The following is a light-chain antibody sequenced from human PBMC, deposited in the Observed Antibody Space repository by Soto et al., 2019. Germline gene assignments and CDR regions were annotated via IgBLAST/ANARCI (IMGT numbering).Light chain of an antibody. V-gene: IGLV1-44*01. Sequence: QSVLTQPPSASGTPGQRVTISCSGSSSNIGSNTVNWYQQLPGTAPKLLIHSNNQRPSGVPDRFSGSKSGTSASLAISGLQSEDEADYYCAACDDSLNGLVVFGGGTKLTVL. CDR2: SNN. CDR1: SSNIGSNT. CDR3: AACDDSLNGLVV. J-gene: IGLJ2*01.